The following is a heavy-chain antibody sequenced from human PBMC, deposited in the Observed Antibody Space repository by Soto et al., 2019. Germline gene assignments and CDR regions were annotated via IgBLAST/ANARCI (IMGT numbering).Heavy chain of an antibody. CDR1: GGSISNLSYY. V-gene: IGHV4-39*01. Sequence: SETLSLTCSVAGGSISNLSYYRAWIRQPPGKGLEWIGSIFYSGGAYYNPSLKGRVTMSVDTSQNQFSLKLSSVTAADTAVYYCAGRTSLTSVEIFSGGLSGYNWVDPWGRGTLVTVSS. CDR3: AGRTSLTSVEIFSGGLSGYNWVDP. D-gene: IGHD3-3*01. J-gene: IGHJ5*01. CDR2: IFYSGGA.